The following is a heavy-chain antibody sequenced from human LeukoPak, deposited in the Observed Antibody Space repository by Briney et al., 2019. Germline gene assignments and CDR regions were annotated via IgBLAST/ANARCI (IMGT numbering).Heavy chain of an antibody. CDR3: AKDSVTTLDY. V-gene: IGHV3-30*18. Sequence: GGSLRLSCAASGFTFSSYAMHWVRQAPDKGLEWVAVISYDGSSKYFAKSVKGRFTISRDNSKNTLYLQMISLRTEDTAVYYCAKDSVTTLDYWGQGTLVTVSS. J-gene: IGHJ4*02. CDR1: GFTFSSYA. CDR2: ISYDGSSK. D-gene: IGHD4-17*01.